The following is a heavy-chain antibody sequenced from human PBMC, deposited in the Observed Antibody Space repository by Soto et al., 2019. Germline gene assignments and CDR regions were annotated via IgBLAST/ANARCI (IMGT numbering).Heavy chain of an antibody. CDR1: GYTFTSYG. J-gene: IGHJ6*02. D-gene: IGHD6-6*01. CDR2: ISAYNGNT. CDR3: AVYSSSSARYYYYGMDV. V-gene: IGHV1-18*01. Sequence: ASVKVSCKASGYTFTSYGISWVRQALGQGLEWMGWISAYNGNTNYAQKLQGRVTMTTDTSTSTAYMELRSLRSEDTAVYYCAVYSSSSARYYYYGMDVWGQGTTVTVSS.